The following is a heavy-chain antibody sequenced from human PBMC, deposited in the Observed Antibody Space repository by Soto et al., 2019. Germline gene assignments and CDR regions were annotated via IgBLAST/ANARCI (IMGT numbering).Heavy chain of an antibody. J-gene: IGHJ5*02. CDR2: INPHGGST. Sequence: RASVKVSCKAPRDTFTSYYINWVRQAPGQGLEWMGVINPHGGSTAYAQKFKGRVALTRDTSASTVYMEVSSLTSEDTAMYYCARSSGGNFGIIIEGTNWFAPWGQGXLVTVYS. CDR1: RDTFTSYY. V-gene: IGHV1-46*01. D-gene: IGHD1-26*01. CDR3: ARSSGGNFGIIIEGTNWFAP.